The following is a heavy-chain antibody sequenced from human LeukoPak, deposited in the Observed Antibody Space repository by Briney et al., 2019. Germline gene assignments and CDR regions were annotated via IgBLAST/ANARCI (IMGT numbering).Heavy chain of an antibody. CDR1: GFSVTDYS. Sequence: GGSLRLSCAGSGFSVTDYSMNWVRQAPGKGPEWVSYISGSSNTIYYADSLKGRFTISRDNSKNTLYLQMNSLRAEDTAVYYCARALIAVAGASYYYYGMDVWGQGTTVTVSS. CDR3: ARALIAVAGASYYYYGMDV. D-gene: IGHD6-19*01. V-gene: IGHV3-48*01. CDR2: ISGSSNTI. J-gene: IGHJ6*02.